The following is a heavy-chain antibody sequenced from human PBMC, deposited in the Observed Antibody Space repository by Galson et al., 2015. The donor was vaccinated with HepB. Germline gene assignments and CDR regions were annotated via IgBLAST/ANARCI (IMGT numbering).Heavy chain of an antibody. CDR2: INSDGSST. V-gene: IGHV3-74*01. J-gene: IGHJ4*02. CDR3: ARYMGDGDYVFDY. Sequence: SLRLSCAASGFTFSSYWMHWVRQAPGEGLVWVSRINSDGSSTSYADSVKGRFTISRDNAKNTLYLQMNSLRAEDTAVYYCARYMGDGDYVFDYWGQGTLVTVSS. CDR1: GFTFSSYW. D-gene: IGHD4-17*01.